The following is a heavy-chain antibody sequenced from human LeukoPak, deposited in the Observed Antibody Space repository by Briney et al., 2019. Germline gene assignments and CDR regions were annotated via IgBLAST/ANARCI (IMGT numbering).Heavy chain of an antibody. V-gene: IGHV4-30-4*08. J-gene: IGHJ4*02. CDR3: ARDRSGFDLYC. D-gene: IGHD5-12*01. CDR2: IYYSGST. CDR1: GGSISSGDYY. Sequence: SETLSLTCTVSGGSISSGDYYWRWLRQPPGKGLERIAYIYYSGSTYYNPSLKTRVTISVHTSRNLFPLKLSSVTPAASSLYFCARDRSGFDLYCWGQGTLVTVS.